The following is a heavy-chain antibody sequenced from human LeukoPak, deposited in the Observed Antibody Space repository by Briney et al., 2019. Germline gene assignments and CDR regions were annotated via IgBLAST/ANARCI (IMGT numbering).Heavy chain of an antibody. J-gene: IGHJ4*02. D-gene: IGHD2-2*01. CDR2: INPSGGST. CDR3: AGESDYCSSTSCSNFDY. Sequence: ASVKVSCKASGYTFTSYYMHWVRQAPGQGLEWMGIINPSGGSTSYAQNFQGRVTMTRDTSTSTVYMELSSLRSEDTAVYYCAGESDYCSSTSCSNFDYWGQGTLVTVSS. CDR1: GYTFTSYY. V-gene: IGHV1-46*01.